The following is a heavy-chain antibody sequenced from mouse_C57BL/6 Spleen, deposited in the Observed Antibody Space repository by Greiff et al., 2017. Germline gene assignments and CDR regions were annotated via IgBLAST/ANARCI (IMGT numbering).Heavy chain of an antibody. CDR1: GYSFTGYF. CDR3: ARDSGTIVALNYFDY. V-gene: IGHV1-20*01. CDR2: INPYNGDT. Sequence: VQLQQSGPELVKPGDSVKISCKASGYSFTGYFMNWVMQSHGKSLEWIGRINPYNGDTFYNQKFKGKATLTVDKSSSTAHMELRSLTSEDSAVYYCARDSGTIVALNYFDYWGQGTTLTVSS. J-gene: IGHJ2*01. D-gene: IGHD1-1*01.